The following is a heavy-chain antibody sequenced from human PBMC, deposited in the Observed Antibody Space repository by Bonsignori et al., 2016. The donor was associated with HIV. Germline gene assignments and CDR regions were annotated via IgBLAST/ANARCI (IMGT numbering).Heavy chain of an antibody. CDR1: GSGLSLATYW. CDR3: FSGRGF. V-gene: IGHV3-7*03. CDR2: IKPDGSEA. J-gene: IGHJ4*02. Sequence: GGSLRLSCGASGSGLSLATYWMNWARQAPGKGLEWVANIKPDGSEAYYVDSVRGRFTVSRDNAKNSVSLQMNSLRAEDTAVYYCFSGRGFWGQGTLVTVSS. D-gene: IGHD3-10*01.